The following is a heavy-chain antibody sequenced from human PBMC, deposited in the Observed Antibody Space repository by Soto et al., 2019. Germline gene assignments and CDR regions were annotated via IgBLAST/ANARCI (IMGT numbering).Heavy chain of an antibody. Sequence: GGSLRLSCAVPGITFDDNAMHRGRQAREKGVEWGSGINWQSELGYADSVKGRVAIARDNAENSLYLQMNSLRAEDAGLYYCSISQDRGGRTTFIYWGQGTQVTVSS. CDR2: INWQSEL. D-gene: IGHD3-16*01. CDR3: SISQDRGGRTTFIY. V-gene: IGHV3-9*01. J-gene: IGHJ4*02. CDR1: GITFDDNA.